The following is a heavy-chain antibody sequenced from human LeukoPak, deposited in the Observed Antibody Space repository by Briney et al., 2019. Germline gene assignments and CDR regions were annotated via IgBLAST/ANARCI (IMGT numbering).Heavy chain of an antibody. CDR2: ISSSSSYI. CDR3: AVLYSSGWYSFDY. CDR1: GFTFSSYS. D-gene: IGHD6-19*01. V-gene: IGHV3-21*01. J-gene: IGHJ4*02. Sequence: GGSLRLSCAASGFTFSSYSMNWVRQAPGKGLEWVSSISSSSSYIYYADSVKGRFTFSRDNAKNSLYLQMNSLRAEDTAVYYCAVLYSSGWYSFDYWGQGTLVTVSS.